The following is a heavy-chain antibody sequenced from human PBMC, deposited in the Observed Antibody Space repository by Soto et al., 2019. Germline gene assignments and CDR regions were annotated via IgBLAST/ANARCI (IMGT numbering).Heavy chain of an antibody. J-gene: IGHJ3*02. CDR3: ARESEAFDI. CDR2: ISYDGRIK. CDR1: GFTFSSCA. V-gene: IGHV3-30*04. Sequence: QVQLVESGGGVVQPGRSLRFSCAASGFTFSSCAMHWVRQAPGKGLEWVAIISYDGRIKYYSDSVKGRFTISRDNSKNTLYLQVSSLRGEDTALYYCARESEAFDIWGQGTMVTVSS.